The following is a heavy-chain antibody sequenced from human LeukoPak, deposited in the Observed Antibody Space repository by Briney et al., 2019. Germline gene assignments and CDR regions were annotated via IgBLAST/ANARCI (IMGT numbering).Heavy chain of an antibody. V-gene: IGHV3-74*01. CDR1: GFTFSSYW. D-gene: IGHD3-3*01. CDR3: ARDQRTIFGYYYGMDV. J-gene: IGHJ6*02. Sequence: TGGSLRLSCAASGFTFSSYWMHWVRQAPGKGLVWVSRINSDGSSTSYADSVKGRFTISRDNAKNTLYLQMNSLRAEDTAVYYCARDQRTIFGYYYGMDVWGQGTTVTVSS. CDR2: INSDGSST.